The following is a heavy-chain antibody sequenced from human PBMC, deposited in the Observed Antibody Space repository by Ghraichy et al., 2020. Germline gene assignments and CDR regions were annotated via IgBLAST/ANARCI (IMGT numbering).Heavy chain of an antibody. CDR1: GFTFSSHW. J-gene: IGHJ4*02. Sequence: GGSLRLSCTAFGFTFSSHWMSWVRQAPGKGLEWVANIKPDGSEKYYVDSVKGRFTISRDNAKNSLYLQMNSLRAEDTAVYYCARWGYDSVYYYDCWGQGTLVTVSS. CDR3: ARWGYDSVYYYDC. CDR2: IKPDGSEK. V-gene: IGHV3-7*03. D-gene: IGHD3-22*01.